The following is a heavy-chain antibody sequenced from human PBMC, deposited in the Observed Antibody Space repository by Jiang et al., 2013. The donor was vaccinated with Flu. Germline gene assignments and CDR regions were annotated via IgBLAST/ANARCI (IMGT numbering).Heavy chain of an antibody. CDR2: IDPSDSYT. D-gene: IGHD3-22*01. CDR3: ARHSGGYYDSSELGPDY. Sequence: KKPGESLGISCKGSGYSFTSYWISWVRQMPGKGLEWMGRIDPSDSYTNYSPSFQGHVTISADKSISTAYLQWSSLKASDTAMYYCARHSGGYYDSSELGPDYWGQGTLVTVSS. CDR1: GYSFTSYW. V-gene: IGHV5-10-1*01. J-gene: IGHJ4*02.